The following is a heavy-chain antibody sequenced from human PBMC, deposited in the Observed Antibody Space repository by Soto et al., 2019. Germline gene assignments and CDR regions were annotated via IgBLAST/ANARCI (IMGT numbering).Heavy chain of an antibody. V-gene: IGHV1-8*02. CDR1: GYTFINFD. Sequence: QVQLVQSGAEVKEPWASVRVSCKALGYTFINFDISWVRQAAGQGLEWLGWMNPGSGKTGYASKFQGRVAMTRDASTGTSHLELSSLTSDDTAVYYCARMASAGTLNWFDPWGQGTLVTVSS. CDR3: ARMASAGTLNWFDP. J-gene: IGHJ5*01. D-gene: IGHD6-13*01. CDR2: MNPGSGKT.